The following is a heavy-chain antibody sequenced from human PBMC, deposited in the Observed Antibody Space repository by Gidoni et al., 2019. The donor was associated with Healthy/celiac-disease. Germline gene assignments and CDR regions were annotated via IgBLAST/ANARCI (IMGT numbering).Heavy chain of an antibody. CDR1: GFTFSNAW. CDR2: IKSKTDGGKT. Sequence: EVQLVESGGGLVKPGGSLRLSCAASGFTFSNAWVSWVRQAPGKGLEWVGRIKSKTDGGKTEYAEPVKGRFTISRDDSKNTLYLQMNSLKTEDTAVYYCTTAMYYYGSGIDYWGQGTLVTVSS. CDR3: TTAMYYYGSGIDY. J-gene: IGHJ4*02. D-gene: IGHD3-10*01. V-gene: IGHV3-15*01.